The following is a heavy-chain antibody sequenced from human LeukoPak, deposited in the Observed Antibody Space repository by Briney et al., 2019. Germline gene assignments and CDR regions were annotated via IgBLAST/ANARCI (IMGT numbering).Heavy chain of an antibody. Sequence: SETLSLTCAVYGGSFSGYYWSWIRQPPGKGLEWMWEINHSGSTNYNPSLKSRVTTSVDTSKNQVSLMLSSRTAADTAAYYCAGRGLRNDYWGQGTLVTVSS. CDR1: GGSFSGYY. J-gene: IGHJ4*02. CDR2: INHSGST. CDR3: AGRGLRNDY. V-gene: IGHV4-34*01. D-gene: IGHD3-10*01.